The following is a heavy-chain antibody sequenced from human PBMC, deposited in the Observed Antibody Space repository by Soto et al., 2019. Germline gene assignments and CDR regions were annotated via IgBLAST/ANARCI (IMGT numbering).Heavy chain of an antibody. D-gene: IGHD1-1*01. V-gene: IGHV3-30-3*01. CDR1: GFTFSSYA. CDR3: ARGLERPLEIRYGIDV. CDR2: ISYDGSNK. J-gene: IGHJ6*02. Sequence: QVQLVESGGGVVQPGRSLRLSCAASGFTFSSYAMHWVRQAPGKGLEWVAVISYDGSNKYYADSVKGRFTISRDNSKNTLYLQTNSLRAEDTAGYYCARGLERPLEIRYGIDVWGQGTTVTVSS.